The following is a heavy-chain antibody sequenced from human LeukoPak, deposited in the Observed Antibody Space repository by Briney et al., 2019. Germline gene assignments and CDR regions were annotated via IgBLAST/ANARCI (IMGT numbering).Heavy chain of an antibody. Sequence: GGSLRLSCAASGFTFSSYAMSWVRQAPGKGLEWVSAISGSGGSTYYADSVKGRFTISRDNSKNTLYLQMNILRAEDTAVYYCAKGLGGVYYYYGMDVWGQGTTVTVSS. D-gene: IGHD3-16*01. CDR3: AKGLGGVYYYYGMDV. V-gene: IGHV3-23*01. J-gene: IGHJ6*02. CDR1: GFTFSSYA. CDR2: ISGSGGST.